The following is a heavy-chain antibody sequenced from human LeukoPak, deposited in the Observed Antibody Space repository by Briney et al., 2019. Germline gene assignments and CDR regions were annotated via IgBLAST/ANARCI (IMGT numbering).Heavy chain of an antibody. CDR3: AREFTSGYSYGYVDY. D-gene: IGHD5-18*01. J-gene: IGHJ4*02. CDR2: INHSGST. Sequence: PSETLSLTCAVYGGSFSGYYWSWIRQPPGKGLEWIGEINHSGSTNYNPSLKSRVTISVDTSKNQFSLKLSSVTAADTAVYYCAREFTSGYSYGYVDYWGQGTLVTVSS. CDR1: GGSFSGYY. V-gene: IGHV4-34*01.